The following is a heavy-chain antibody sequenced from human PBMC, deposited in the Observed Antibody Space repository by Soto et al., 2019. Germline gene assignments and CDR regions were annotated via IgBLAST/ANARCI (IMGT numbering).Heavy chain of an antibody. CDR1: GFTFSNYA. V-gene: IGHV3-23*01. J-gene: IGHJ4*02. Sequence: PGGSLRLSCAASGFTFSNYAMSWVSQYPGKGLERVSAITAGGGHTYYADYVKSRNTKSGDNSRNTLSLQMSGLRAEDTVIYFCAKYGVLPAGRSGNDFDIWGLGTLVTVSS. CDR2: ITAGGGHT. CDR3: AKYGVLPAGRSGNDFDI. D-gene: IGHD2-2*01.